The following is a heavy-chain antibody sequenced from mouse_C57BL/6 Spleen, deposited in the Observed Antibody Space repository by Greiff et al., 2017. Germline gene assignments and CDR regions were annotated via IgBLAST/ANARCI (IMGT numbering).Heavy chain of an antibody. D-gene: IGHD1-1*01. J-gene: IGHJ1*03. V-gene: IGHV2-3*01. Sequence: VQLQQSGPGLVAPSQSLSITCTVSGFSLTSYGVSWVRQPPGKGLEWLGVIWGDGSTNYHSALISRLSISKDNSKSQVFLKLNSLQTDDTATYYCAKTFITTVGRLWYFDVWGTGTTVTVSS. CDR3: AKTFITTVGRLWYFDV. CDR1: GFSLTSYG. CDR2: IWGDGST.